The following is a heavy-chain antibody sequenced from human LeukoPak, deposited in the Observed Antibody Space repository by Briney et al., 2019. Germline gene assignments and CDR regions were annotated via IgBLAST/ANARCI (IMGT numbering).Heavy chain of an antibody. V-gene: IGHV3-23*01. Sequence: PGGSLRLSCAASGFTFSSYAKSWVRQALGQWLEWVSAISGSGGSTYYAVSVKGRFTISRDNSKNTLYLQMNSLRAEDTAVYYCAKDIKYYYDSSGYYYAKDYWGQGTLVTVSS. CDR3: AKDIKYYYDSSGYYYAKDY. CDR1: GFTFSSYA. CDR2: ISGSGGST. D-gene: IGHD3-22*01. J-gene: IGHJ4*02.